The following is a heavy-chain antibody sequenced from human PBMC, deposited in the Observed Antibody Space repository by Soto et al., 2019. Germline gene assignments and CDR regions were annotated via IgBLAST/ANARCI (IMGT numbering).Heavy chain of an antibody. Sequence: QVQLQESGPGLVKPSETLSLTCTVSGGSISSYYWSWIRQPAGKALEGIGRIYPSGSTNYHPSLKSRVTMSVDTSKNQFSLTLRSVTAEDTAVYYCARATQRCYSDFNGLVPWGQGTLVTVSS. CDR1: GGSISSYY. CDR2: IYPSGST. D-gene: IGHD4-17*01. J-gene: IGHJ5*02. CDR3: ARATQRCYSDFNGLVP. V-gene: IGHV4-4*07.